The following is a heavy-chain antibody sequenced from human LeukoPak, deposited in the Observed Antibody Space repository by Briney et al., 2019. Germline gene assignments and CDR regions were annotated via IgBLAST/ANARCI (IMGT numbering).Heavy chain of an antibody. CDR3: ASFLLYGYNPD. CDR2: INHSGST. V-gene: IGHV4-34*01. J-gene: IGHJ4*02. D-gene: IGHD5-24*01. CDR1: GGSFSGYY. Sequence: SETLSPTCAVYGGSFSGYYWSWIRQPPGKGLEWIGEINHSGSTYYNPSLKSRVTISVDTSKDQFSLKLSSVTAADTAVYYCASFLLYGYNPDWGQGTLVTVSS.